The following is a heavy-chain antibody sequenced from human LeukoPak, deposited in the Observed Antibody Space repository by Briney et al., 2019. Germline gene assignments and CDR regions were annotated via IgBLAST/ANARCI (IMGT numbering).Heavy chain of an antibody. V-gene: IGHV3-23*01. Sequence: GGSLRLSCAASGFTFSNYALRWVRQAPGKGLEWVSAITGSGGNTYYADSVKGRFTISRDNSKNTLYLQMNSLRDEDTAVYYCAKCGDLDVLTGYYVPDFWGQGTLVTVSS. CDR3: AKCGDLDVLTGYYVPDF. D-gene: IGHD3-9*01. J-gene: IGHJ4*02. CDR2: ITGSGGNT. CDR1: GFTFSNYA.